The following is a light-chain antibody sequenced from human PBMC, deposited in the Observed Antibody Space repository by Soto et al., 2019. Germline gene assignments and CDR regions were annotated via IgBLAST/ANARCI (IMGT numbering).Light chain of an antibody. V-gene: IGKV1-39*01. CDR1: QSISSY. J-gene: IGKJ5*01. Sequence: PSSASASVGDRVTITCLAGQSISSYLNWYAKKPREDPKLLIYAASSLQSGVPSRFSGRGSGTDFTLTLSSLQTEDWETYDCQQRYSTPITFGQGTKLDIK. CDR3: QQRYSTPIT. CDR2: AAS.